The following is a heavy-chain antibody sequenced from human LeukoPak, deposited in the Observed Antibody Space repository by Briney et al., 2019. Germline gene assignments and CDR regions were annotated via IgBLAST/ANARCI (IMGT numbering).Heavy chain of an antibody. CDR3: AHSEGFDF. J-gene: IGHJ4*02. CDR2: IYWDDDK. Sequence: SGPTLVNPTQTLTLTCTFSGFSLSNSGVGVAWIRQSPGKALEWLAIIYWDDDKRYSPSLQSRLTVTKDTSKNQVVLTMTNMDLVDTATYYCAHSEGFDFWGQGTLVTVSS. V-gene: IGHV2-5*02. CDR1: GFSLSNSGVG.